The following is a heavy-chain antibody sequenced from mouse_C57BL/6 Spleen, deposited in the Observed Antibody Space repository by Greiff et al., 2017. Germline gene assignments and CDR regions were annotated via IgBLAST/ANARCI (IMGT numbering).Heavy chain of an antibody. V-gene: IGHV14-3*01. J-gene: IGHJ3*01. Sequence: EVKLMESVAELVRPGASVKLSCTASGFNIKNTYMHWVKQRPEQGLEWIGRIDPANGNTKYAPKFQGKATITADTSSNTAYLQRSSLTAEDTAIYYCARRNWDGGMFAYWGQGTLVTVSA. CDR1: GFNIKNTY. D-gene: IGHD4-1*01. CDR2: IDPANGNT. CDR3: ARRNWDGGMFAY.